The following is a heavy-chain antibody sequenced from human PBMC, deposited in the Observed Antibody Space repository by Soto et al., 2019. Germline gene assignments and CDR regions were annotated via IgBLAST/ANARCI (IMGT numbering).Heavy chain of an antibody. V-gene: IGHV3-33*01. Sequence: PGGSLRLSCAASGFTFSSYGMHWVRQAPGKGLEWVAVIWYDGSNKYYADSVKGRFTISRDNSKNTLYLQMNSLRAEDTAVYYCARFYDSSGYYHLGYYGMDVWGQGTTVTVSS. CDR3: ARFYDSSGYYHLGYYGMDV. D-gene: IGHD3-22*01. CDR2: IWYDGSNK. CDR1: GFTFSSYG. J-gene: IGHJ6*02.